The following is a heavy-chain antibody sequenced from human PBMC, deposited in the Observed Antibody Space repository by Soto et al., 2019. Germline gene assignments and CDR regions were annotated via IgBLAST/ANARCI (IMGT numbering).Heavy chain of an antibody. CDR2: ISYDGSNT. V-gene: IGHV3-30*03. D-gene: IGHD6-13*01. Sequence: QVQLVESGGGVVQPGRSLRLSCAASGFTFSSYGMHWVRQAPGKGLEWVAVISYDGSNTYYADSVKGRFTISRDNSKNSLYLQMNSLRAEDTAVYYCAISSSWYLLDYWGQGTLVTVSS. CDR1: GFTFSSYG. CDR3: AISSSWYLLDY. J-gene: IGHJ4*02.